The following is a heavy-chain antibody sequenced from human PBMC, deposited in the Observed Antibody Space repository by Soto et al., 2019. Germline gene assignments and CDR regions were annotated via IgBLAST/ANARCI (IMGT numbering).Heavy chain of an antibody. Sequence: QMQLVQSGAEVKKPGSSVKVSCKASGGTFSSYAVSWVRQAPGQWLEWMGGIIPISGTANYAQKFQGRVTITADESTSTAYMELSSLRSEDTAVYYCARSQGSSTSLEIFYYYYYGMDVWGQGTTVTVSS. V-gene: IGHV1-69*01. CDR3: ARSQGSSTSLEIFYYYYYGMDV. CDR2: IIPISGTA. J-gene: IGHJ6*02. CDR1: GGTFSSYA. D-gene: IGHD2-2*01.